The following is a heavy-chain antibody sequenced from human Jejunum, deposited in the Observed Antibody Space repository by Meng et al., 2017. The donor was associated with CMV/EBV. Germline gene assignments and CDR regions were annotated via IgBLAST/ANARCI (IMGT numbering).Heavy chain of an antibody. J-gene: IGHJ4*02. Sequence: FDIYSMNWVRQAPGKGLEWVSIISAGGDRTYYADSVKGRFTISRDNSKNTLFLQMNGLRAEDTAVYFCARAWFTVDIMTGPSSVSDYWGQGTLVTVSS. D-gene: IGHD3-9*01. CDR1: FDIYS. V-gene: IGHV3-23*01. CDR3: ARAWFTVDIMTGPSSVSDY. CDR2: ISAGGDRT.